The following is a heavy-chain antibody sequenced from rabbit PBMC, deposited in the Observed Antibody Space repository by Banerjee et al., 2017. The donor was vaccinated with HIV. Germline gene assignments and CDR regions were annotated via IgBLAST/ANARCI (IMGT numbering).Heavy chain of an antibody. V-gene: IGHV1S45*01. CDR3: ARRDGGYGSITRLDL. J-gene: IGHJ3*01. CDR1: GFDFSSYW. CDR2: IYGGSSGST. D-gene: IGHD6-1*01. Sequence: QEQLVESGGGLVQPGGSLTLSCKASGFDFSSYWMSWVRQAPGKGLEWIACIYGGSSGSTYYASWAKGRFTISKTSSTTVTLQMTSLTAADTATYFCARRDGGYGSITRLDLWGPGTLVTVS.